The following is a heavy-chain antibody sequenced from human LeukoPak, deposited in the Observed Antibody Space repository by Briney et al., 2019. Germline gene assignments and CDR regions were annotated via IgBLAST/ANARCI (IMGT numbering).Heavy chain of an antibody. CDR2: INTNGANT. CDR1: GFTFKSYA. J-gene: IGHJ4*02. D-gene: IGHD6-6*01. V-gene: IGHV3-64*05. Sequence: GGSLRLSCSASGFTFKSYAMHWVRQAPGKGLKYVSSINTNGANTYYADSVKGRFTISRDNSRNTVYVQMNSLTPEDTAVYYCVKSLDYSSSQVDSWGQGTLVTVSS. CDR3: VKSLDYSSSQVDS.